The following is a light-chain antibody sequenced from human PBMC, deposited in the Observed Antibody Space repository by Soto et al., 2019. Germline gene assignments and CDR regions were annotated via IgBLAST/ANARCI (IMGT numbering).Light chain of an antibody. CDR1: QSISTW. CDR3: QQYNTYPYT. Sequence: DIQMTQSPSTVSASVGDRVPITCRASQSISTWLAWYQQKPGKAPNLLIYDASTLESGGPPGFSGSGSGTEFTLTISSLQPDDSATYFCQQYNTYPYTFGQGTKVDIK. CDR2: DAS. J-gene: IGKJ2*01. V-gene: IGKV1-5*01.